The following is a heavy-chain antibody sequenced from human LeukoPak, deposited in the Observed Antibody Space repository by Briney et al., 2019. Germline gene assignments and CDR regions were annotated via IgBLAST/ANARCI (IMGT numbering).Heavy chain of an antibody. J-gene: IGHJ3*02. D-gene: IGHD2-2*01. CDR1: GFTFSSYA. Sequence: GGSLRLSCAASGFTFSSYAMSWVRQAPGKGLEWVSTISSGGGTYYSDSVKGRFTISRDNSKNTMFLQMNSLRVEDTAVYYCARVGYSPAVLGASDIWGPGTMVTVSS. V-gene: IGHV3-23*01. CDR2: ISSGGGT. CDR3: ARVGYSPAVLGASDI.